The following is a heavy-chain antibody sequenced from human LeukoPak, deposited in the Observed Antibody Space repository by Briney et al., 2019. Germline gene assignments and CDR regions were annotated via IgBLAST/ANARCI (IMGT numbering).Heavy chain of an antibody. Sequence: SETLSLTCTVSGGSISSGDYYWSWIRQPPGQGLEWIGYIYYSGSTYYNPSLKSRDTISVDTSKNQFSLKLSSVTAADAADYYFARVCSSTSCYRDAFDIWGQGTMVTVSS. J-gene: IGHJ3*02. V-gene: IGHV4-30-4*08. CDR3: ARVCSSTSCYRDAFDI. CDR1: GGSISSGDYY. CDR2: IYYSGST. D-gene: IGHD2-2*01.